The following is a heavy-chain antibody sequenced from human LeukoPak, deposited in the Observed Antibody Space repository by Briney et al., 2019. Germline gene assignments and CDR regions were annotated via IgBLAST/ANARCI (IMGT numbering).Heavy chain of an antibody. CDR2: ISYDGSNK. J-gene: IGHJ4*02. CDR3: AKDRWPYSSGGYYFDY. CDR1: GFTFSSYG. V-gene: IGHV3-30*18. Sequence: GVSLRLSCAASGFTFSSYGMHWVPQAPGKGLKGWAGISYDGSNKYYADSGKGRFTISRDNSTNTLYLQMNSLRAEDTAVYYCAKDRWPYSSGGYYFDYWGQGTLVTVSS. D-gene: IGHD6-19*01.